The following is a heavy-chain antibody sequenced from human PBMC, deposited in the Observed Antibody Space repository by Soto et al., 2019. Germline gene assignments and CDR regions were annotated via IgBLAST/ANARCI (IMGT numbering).Heavy chain of an antibody. Sequence: QVQLVESGGGVVQHGRSLRLSCAASGFTFSSYGMHWVRQAPGKGLEWVAVISYDGSNKYYADSVKGRFTISRDNSKNTLYLQMNSLRAEDTAVYYCAKTTVTTWNYYYYGMDVWGQGTTVTVSS. CDR2: ISYDGSNK. V-gene: IGHV3-30*18. D-gene: IGHD4-17*01. CDR3: AKTTVTTWNYYYYGMDV. J-gene: IGHJ6*02. CDR1: GFTFSSYG.